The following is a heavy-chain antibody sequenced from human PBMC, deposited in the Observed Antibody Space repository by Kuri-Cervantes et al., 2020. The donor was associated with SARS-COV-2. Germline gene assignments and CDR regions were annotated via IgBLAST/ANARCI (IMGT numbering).Heavy chain of an antibody. D-gene: IGHD5-18*01. CDR2: IYHSGST. CDR1: GGSISSSSYY. Sequence: SCTVSGGSISSSSYYWSWIRQPPGKGLEWIGYIYHSGSTYYNPSLKSRVTISVDRSKNQFSLKLSSVTAADTAVYYCARVVTGAFDIWGQGTMVTVSS. J-gene: IGHJ3*02. V-gene: IGHV4-30-2*01. CDR3: ARVVTGAFDI.